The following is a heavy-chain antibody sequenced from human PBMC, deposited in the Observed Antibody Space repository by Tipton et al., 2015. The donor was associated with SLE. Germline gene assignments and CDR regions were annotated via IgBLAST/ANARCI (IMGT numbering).Heavy chain of an antibody. CDR3: AKTPGGGYYFDY. Sequence: SLRLSCAASGFTFDDYTMHWVRQAPGKGLEWVSLISWDGGSTYYADSVKGRFTISRDNSKNSLFLQMNSLRTEDTAFYYCAKTPGGGYYFDYWGQGTLVTVSS. V-gene: IGHV3-43*01. CDR1: GFTFDDYT. D-gene: IGHD2-15*01. J-gene: IGHJ4*02. CDR2: ISWDGGST.